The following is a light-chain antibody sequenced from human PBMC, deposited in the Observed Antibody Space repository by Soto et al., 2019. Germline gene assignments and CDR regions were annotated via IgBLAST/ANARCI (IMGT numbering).Light chain of an antibody. V-gene: IGLV1-47*02. CDR1: SSNIGSNY. CDR3: ASWDDSLSGVV. Sequence: QSVLTQPPSASGTPGQRVTISRSGSSSNIGSNYVYWYQQLPGTAPKLLIYSNNQRPSGVPDRFSGSKSGTSASLAVSGLRSEDEADYYCASWDDSLSGVVFGGGTKVTV. CDR2: SNN. J-gene: IGLJ2*01.